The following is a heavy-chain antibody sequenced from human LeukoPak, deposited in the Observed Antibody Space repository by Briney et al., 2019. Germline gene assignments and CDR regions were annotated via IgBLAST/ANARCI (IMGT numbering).Heavy chain of an antibody. V-gene: IGHV3-21*01. CDR3: ARDGMYYYGSGSSARDYYYYMDV. J-gene: IGHJ6*03. Sequence: GGSLRLSCAASGFTFSSYEMNWVRQAPGKGLEWVASISSTSSYIYYADSVKGRFTISRDNAKNSLYLQMNSLRAEDTAVYYCARDGMYYYGSGSSARDYYYYMDVWGKGTTVTISS. CDR1: GFTFSSYE. CDR2: ISSTSSYI. D-gene: IGHD3-10*01.